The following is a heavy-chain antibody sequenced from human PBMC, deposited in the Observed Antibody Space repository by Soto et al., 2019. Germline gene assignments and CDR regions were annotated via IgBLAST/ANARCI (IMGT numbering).Heavy chain of an antibody. CDR1: GYTLTELS. Sequence: GASVKVSCKVSGYTLTELSMHWVRQAPGKGLEWMGGFDPEDGETIYAQKFQGRVTMTEDTSTDTAYMELSSLRSEDTAVYYCATSSVRGVIIFPYYYYGMDVWGRGALVTVSS. V-gene: IGHV1-24*01. J-gene: IGHJ6*02. CDR2: FDPEDGET. CDR3: ATSSVRGVIIFPYYYYGMDV. D-gene: IGHD3-10*01.